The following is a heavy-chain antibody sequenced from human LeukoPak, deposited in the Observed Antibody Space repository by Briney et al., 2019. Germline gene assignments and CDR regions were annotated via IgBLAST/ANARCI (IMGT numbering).Heavy chain of an antibody. CDR3: VKDNPLDY. V-gene: IGHV3-53*05. CDR2: IYSGGST. D-gene: IGHD2-15*01. Sequence: GSLRLSCTVSGFTVSSDSMSWVRQAPGKGLEWVSFIYSGGSTHYSDSVKGRFTISRDNSKNTLYLYVNSLRPDDSAVYYCVKDNPLDYWGQGTLVIVSS. J-gene: IGHJ4*02. CDR1: GFTVSSDS.